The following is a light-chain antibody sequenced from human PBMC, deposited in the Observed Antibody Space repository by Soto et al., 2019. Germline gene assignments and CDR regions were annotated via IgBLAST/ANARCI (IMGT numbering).Light chain of an antibody. V-gene: IGLV2-11*01. CDR3: CSFAGSYVV. J-gene: IGLJ2*01. CDR1: SSDVGRYNY. Sequence: QSALTQPRSVSGSPGQSVTISCTGTSSDVGRYNYVSWYQQYPGKAPKLIIYDVSKRPSGVPDRFSGSKSANTASLTISGLQAEDEADYYCCSFAGSYVVFGGGTKLTV. CDR2: DVS.